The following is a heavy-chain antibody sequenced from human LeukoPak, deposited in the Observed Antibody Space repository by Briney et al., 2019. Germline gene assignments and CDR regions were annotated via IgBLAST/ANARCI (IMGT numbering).Heavy chain of an antibody. CDR1: GGSISSYY. CDR2: IYYSGST. J-gene: IGHJ4*02. CDR3: ARGYGYVVHGFDY. V-gene: IGHV4-59*01. Sequence: SETLSLTCTVSGGSISSYYWSWIRQPPGKGLEWIGYIYYSGSTNYNPSLKSRVTISVDTSKNQFSLKLSSVTAADTAVYYCARGYGYVVHGFDYWGQGTLVTVSS. D-gene: IGHD6-13*01.